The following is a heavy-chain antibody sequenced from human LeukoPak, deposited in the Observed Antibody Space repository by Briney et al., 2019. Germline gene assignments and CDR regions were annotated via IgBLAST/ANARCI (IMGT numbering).Heavy chain of an antibody. CDR1: GFTFSSYS. CDR3: ARAISCGGDCYYFDY. Sequence: GGSLRLSCAASGFTFSSYSMNWVRQAPGKGLEWVSSISSSSSYIYYADSVKGRFTISRDKAKNSLYLQMNSLRAEDTAVYYCARAISCGGDCYYFDYWGQGTLVTVSS. D-gene: IGHD2-21*02. J-gene: IGHJ4*02. CDR2: ISSSSSYI. V-gene: IGHV3-21*01.